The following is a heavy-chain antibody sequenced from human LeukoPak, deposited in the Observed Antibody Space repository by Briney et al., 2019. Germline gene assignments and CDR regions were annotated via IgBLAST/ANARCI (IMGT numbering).Heavy chain of an antibody. CDR1: GGSISSYY. J-gene: IGHJ6*02. Sequence: SETLSLTCTVSGGSISSYYWSWIRQPAGKGLEWIGRIYTSGSTNYNPSLKSRVTMSVDTSKNQFSLKLSSVTAADTAVYYCARDQAKAPSYYYYYGMDVWGQGTTVTVSS. CDR2: IYTSGST. D-gene: IGHD2-2*01. CDR3: ARDQAKAPSYYYYYGMDV. V-gene: IGHV4-4*07.